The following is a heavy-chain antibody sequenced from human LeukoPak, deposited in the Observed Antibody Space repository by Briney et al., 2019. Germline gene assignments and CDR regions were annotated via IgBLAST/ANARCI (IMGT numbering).Heavy chain of an antibody. Sequence: GGSLRLSCAASGFTFSSYGMHWVRQAPGKGLEWLAVISYDGSSKYYADSVKGRFTISRDNPKNTLYLEMNSLRAEDTAVYYCAKEDSGSYYSFDYWGQGTLVTVSS. CDR3: AKEDSGSYYSFDY. V-gene: IGHV3-30*18. D-gene: IGHD1-26*01. CDR1: GFTFSSYG. J-gene: IGHJ4*02. CDR2: ISYDGSSK.